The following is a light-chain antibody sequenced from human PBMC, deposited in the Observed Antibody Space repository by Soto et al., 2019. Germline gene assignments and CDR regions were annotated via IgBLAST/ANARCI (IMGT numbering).Light chain of an antibody. V-gene: IGKV1-39*01. CDR2: SSS. Sequence: DIQMTQSPSSLSASVGDTVTLTCRASQTISNSLHWYQQRPGKAPNLLIYSSSSSQSGAPPRFSGSGSGTEFTLTINSLQPEDFATYYCQQTDSIPITFGQGTRLEIK. CDR3: QQTDSIPIT. J-gene: IGKJ5*01. CDR1: QTISNS.